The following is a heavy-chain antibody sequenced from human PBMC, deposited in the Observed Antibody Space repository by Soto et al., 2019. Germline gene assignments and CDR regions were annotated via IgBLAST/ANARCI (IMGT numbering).Heavy chain of an antibody. CDR1: GGSISSVGYS. Sequence: SETLSLTCAVSGGSISSVGYSWSWIRQHPGKGLEWIGYIYYSGSTYYNPSLKSRVTISVDTSKNQFSLKLSSVTAADTAVYYCARHYGDGYDYVDYWGQGTLVTVSS. D-gene: IGHD5-12*01. CDR3: ARHYGDGYDYVDY. J-gene: IGHJ4*02. V-gene: IGHV4-31*11. CDR2: IYYSGST.